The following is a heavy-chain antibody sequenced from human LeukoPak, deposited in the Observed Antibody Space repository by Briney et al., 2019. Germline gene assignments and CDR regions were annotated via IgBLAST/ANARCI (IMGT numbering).Heavy chain of an antibody. Sequence: ASVKVSCKASGYTFTSYGISWVRQAPGQGLEWMGWISAYNGNTNYAQKFQGRVTMTRDTSISTAYMELSRLRSDDTAVYYCAREAVSLDYWGQGTLVTVSS. CDR1: GYTFTSYG. CDR2: ISAYNGNT. V-gene: IGHV1-18*01. J-gene: IGHJ4*02. CDR3: AREAVSLDY. D-gene: IGHD5/OR15-5a*01.